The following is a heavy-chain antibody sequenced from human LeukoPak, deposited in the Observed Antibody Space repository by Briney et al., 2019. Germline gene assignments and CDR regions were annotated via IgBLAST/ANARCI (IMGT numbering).Heavy chain of an antibody. CDR3: VRRLGYFDY. CDR2: IHCSGST. CDR1: GGSVSNDNCY. D-gene: IGHD3-16*01. Sequence: PSETLSLTCAVSGGSVSNDNCYWGWIRQSPGKGLEWVGSIHCSGSTYYNPSLNNRVTTSVDTSKNQFSLKLTSVTAADTAMYYCVRRLGYFDYWGQGALVTVSS. V-gene: IGHV4-39*01. J-gene: IGHJ4*02.